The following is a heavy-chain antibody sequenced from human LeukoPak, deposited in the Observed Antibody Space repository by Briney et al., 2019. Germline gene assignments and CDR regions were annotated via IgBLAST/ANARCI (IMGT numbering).Heavy chain of an antibody. J-gene: IGHJ6*03. CDR3: ARGRGYSCGLRLYYYYMDV. CDR2: INHSGST. V-gene: IGHV4-34*01. D-gene: IGHD5-18*01. Sequence: SETLSLTCAVYGGSFSGYYWSWIRQPPGKGLEWIGEINHSGSTNYNPSLKSRVTISVDTSKNQFSLKLSSVTAADTAVYDWARGRGYSCGLRLYYYYMDVWGKGTTVAVSS. CDR1: GGSFSGYY.